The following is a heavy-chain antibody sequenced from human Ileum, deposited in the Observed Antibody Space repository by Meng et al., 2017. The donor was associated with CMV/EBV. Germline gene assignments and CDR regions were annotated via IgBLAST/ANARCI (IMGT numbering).Heavy chain of an antibody. CDR1: SSENGVCD. Sequence: SSENGVCDGHWLRPRREAVLELSGIIEYSGTPYYTPSLNSRLIMSVDRSNNQFFLRLTSVTAADTAVYYCAREMTGTTEMYFDYWGQGTLVTVSS. CDR2: IEYSGTP. CDR3: AREMTGTTEMYFDY. J-gene: IGHJ4*02. V-gene: IGHV4-31*02. D-gene: IGHD1-1*01.